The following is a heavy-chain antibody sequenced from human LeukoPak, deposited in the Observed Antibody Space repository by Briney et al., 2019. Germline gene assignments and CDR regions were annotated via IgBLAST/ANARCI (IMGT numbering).Heavy chain of an antibody. CDR3: ARGSGSITMVRGVIAFDI. Sequence: SETLTLTCAVYGGSFSGYYWSWIRQPPGKGLEWIGEINHSGSTNYNPSLKSRVTISVDTSKNQFSLKLSSVTAADTAVYCCARGSGSITMVRGVIAFDIWGQGTMVTVSS. J-gene: IGHJ3*02. CDR2: INHSGST. CDR1: GGSFSGYY. V-gene: IGHV4-34*01. D-gene: IGHD3-10*01.